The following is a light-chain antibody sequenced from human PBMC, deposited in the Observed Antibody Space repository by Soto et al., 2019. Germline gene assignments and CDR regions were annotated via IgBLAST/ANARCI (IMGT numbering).Light chain of an antibody. CDR3: QQGYTTPRT. CDR2: AAS. V-gene: IGKV1-39*01. CDR1: DIISNY. J-gene: IGKJ2*02. Sequence: DIQMTQSPSPLSASVGDRVSITCQTSDIISNYLNWYQQKPGEAPRLLIYAASTLQSGVPSRFSGSGSGTEFTLTITSLQPEDFATYYCQQGYTTPRTFGQGTKLEI.